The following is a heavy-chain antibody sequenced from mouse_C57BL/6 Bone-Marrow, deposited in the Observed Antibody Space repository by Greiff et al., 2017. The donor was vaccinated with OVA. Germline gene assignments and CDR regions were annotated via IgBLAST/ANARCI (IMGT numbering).Heavy chain of an antibody. V-gene: IGHV6-3*01. J-gene: IGHJ4*01. CDR1: GFTFSNYW. Sequence: EVKLEESGGGLVQPGGSMKLSCVASGFTFSNYWMNWVRQSPEKGLEWVAQIRLKSDNYATHYAESVKGRFTISRDDSKSSVYLQMNNLRAEDTGIYYCTLYDYEGDYAMDYWGQGTSVTVSS. D-gene: IGHD2-4*01. CDR2: IRLKSDNYAT. CDR3: TLYDYEGDYAMDY.